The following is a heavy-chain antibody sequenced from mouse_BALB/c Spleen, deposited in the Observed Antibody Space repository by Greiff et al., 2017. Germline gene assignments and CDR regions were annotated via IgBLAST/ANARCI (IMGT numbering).Heavy chain of an antibody. V-gene: IGHV1-69*01. CDR2: IDTSGSYT. J-gene: IGHJ1*01. CDR1: GYTFTDYW. D-gene: IGHD2-2*01. CDR3: ERSGGYDVDWYFDV. Sequence: QVQLLQPGAELVMPGASVKMSCKASGYTFTDYWMPWVQQRPGQGLEWIGAIDTSGSYTSYTQKFKGKATLTVDESSSTAYMQLSSLTSEDSAVYYCERSGGYDVDWYFDVWGAGTTVTVSS.